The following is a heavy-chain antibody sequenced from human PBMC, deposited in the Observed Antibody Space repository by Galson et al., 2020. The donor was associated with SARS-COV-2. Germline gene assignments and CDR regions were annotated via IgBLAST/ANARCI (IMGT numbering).Heavy chain of an antibody. CDR2: IYYSGST. V-gene: IGHV4-39*01. CDR1: GGSISSSSYY. J-gene: IGHJ4*02. Sequence: SETLSLTCTVSGGSISSSSYYWGWIRQPPGKGLEWIGSIYYSGSTYYNPSLKSRVTISVDTSKNQFSLKLSSVTAADTAVYYCARQTLATYYYDSSGYPLPYYFDYWGQGTLVTVSS. D-gene: IGHD3-22*01. CDR3: ARQTLATYYYDSSGYPLPYYFDY.